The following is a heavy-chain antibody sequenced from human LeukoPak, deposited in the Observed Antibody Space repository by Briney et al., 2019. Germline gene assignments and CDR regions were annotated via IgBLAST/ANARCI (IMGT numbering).Heavy chain of an antibody. J-gene: IGHJ4*02. V-gene: IGHV1-2*06. CDR3: ARSVAVENS. CDR2: INPNSGGT. CDR1: GYTFTGYY. D-gene: IGHD6-19*01. Sequence: GASVKVSCKASGYTFTGYYMHWVPEAPGQGLEWMGRINPNSGGTNYAQKFQGRVTMTRDTSISTAYMELSRLRSDYTAVYYCARSVAVENSWGQGTLVTVST.